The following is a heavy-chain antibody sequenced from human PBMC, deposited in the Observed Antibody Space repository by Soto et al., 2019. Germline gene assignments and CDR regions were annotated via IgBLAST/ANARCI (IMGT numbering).Heavy chain of an antibody. V-gene: IGHV4-34*01. CDR3: ASSEILPGYSQGNWFHP. CDR1: GGSFRCYD. J-gene: IGHJ5*02. Sequence: SETLCLTCAVYGGSFRCYDWSWIRQPPGKGLEWIGEINHSGSTNYNPSLKSRVTISVDTSKNQFSLKLSSVTAADTAVYYCASSEILPGYSQGNWFHPWGQGTLVT. D-gene: IGHD3-9*01. CDR2: INHSGST.